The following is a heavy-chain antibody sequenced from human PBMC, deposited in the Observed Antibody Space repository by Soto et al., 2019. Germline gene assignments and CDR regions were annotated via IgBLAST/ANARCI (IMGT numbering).Heavy chain of an antibody. CDR3: ARGSSSFWFDP. D-gene: IGHD6-13*01. CDR2: IYYSGST. J-gene: IGHJ5*02. Sequence: PSETLSLTCTVSGGSISSSSYYWGWIRQPPGKGLEWIGSIYYSGSTYYNPSLKSRVTISVDTSKNQFSLKLSSVTAADTAVYYCARGSSSFWFDPWGQGTLVTVSS. CDR1: GGSISSSSYY. V-gene: IGHV4-39*07.